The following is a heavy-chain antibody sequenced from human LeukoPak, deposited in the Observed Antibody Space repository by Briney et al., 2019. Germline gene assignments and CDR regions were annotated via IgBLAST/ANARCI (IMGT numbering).Heavy chain of an antibody. CDR2: IEQDGNEK. Sequence: GGSLRLSCAASGFTFSSHRMNWVRQAPGKGLQWVANIEQDGNEKHYVDSVRGRFTISRDNAENSLYLQMNSLRVEDTAVYYCASEAFDIWGQGTMVTVSS. V-gene: IGHV3-7*01. J-gene: IGHJ3*02. CDR3: ASEAFDI. CDR1: GFTFSSHR.